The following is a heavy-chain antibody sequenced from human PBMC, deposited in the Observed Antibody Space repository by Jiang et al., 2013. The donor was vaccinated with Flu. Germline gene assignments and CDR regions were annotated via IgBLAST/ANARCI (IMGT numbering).Heavy chain of an antibody. V-gene: IGHV1-46*01. J-gene: IGHJ2*01. CDR2: INPSGDST. D-gene: IGHD4-23*01. Sequence: VQLVESGAEVKKPGASVKVSCKSSGYSFTSYYLHWVRQAPGQGLEWMGIINPSGDSTNSAQKFKGRITLTGDTSTSTVYMELGSLTSEDTAVYYCARMQPPSTVVGRKGWYFDLWGRGTLVTVSS. CDR3: ARMQPPSTVVGRKGWYFDL. CDR1: GYSFTSYY.